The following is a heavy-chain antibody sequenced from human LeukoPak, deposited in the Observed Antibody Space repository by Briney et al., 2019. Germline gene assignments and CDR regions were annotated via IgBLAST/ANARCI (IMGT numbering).Heavy chain of an antibody. CDR3: ARDPYYYSTGYWDY. Sequence: SETLSLTCTVSGGSISTYYWSWIRQPPGKGLEWIAYIDYSGSASYNPSLKSRVSISIDTSKNQFSLSLKSVTPADTAVYYCARDPYYYSTGYWDYWGQGRLVTVSS. V-gene: IGHV4-59*01. CDR2: IDYSGSA. D-gene: IGHD3-22*01. CDR1: GGSISTYY. J-gene: IGHJ4*02.